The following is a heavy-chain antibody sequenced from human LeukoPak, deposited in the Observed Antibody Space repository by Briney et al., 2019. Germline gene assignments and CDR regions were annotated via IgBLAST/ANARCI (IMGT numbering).Heavy chain of an antibody. V-gene: IGHV3-73*01. CDR1: GFTFSGSS. CDR2: IRSRAHSYAT. Sequence: GGSLKLSCAASGFTFSGSSMQWVRQAPGKGLEWVGRIRSRAHSYATAYAASVKGRFTISRDDSKNTAYLQMNSVKTEDTAVYYCTSRGWPWGQGTLVTVSS. J-gene: IGHJ4*02. CDR3: TSRGWP. D-gene: IGHD6-19*01.